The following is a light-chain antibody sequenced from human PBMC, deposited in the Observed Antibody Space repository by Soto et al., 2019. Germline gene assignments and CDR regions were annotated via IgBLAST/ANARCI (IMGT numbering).Light chain of an antibody. J-gene: IGLJ1*01. Sequence: TQPASVSEAPGQKVTISCSGSSSNIGGNSVSWYQQLPGTAPKLLVYDDNKRPSGIPDRFSGSKSGTSATLGITGFQTGDEADYYCGSWDSSLSAYVFGTGTKVTVL. CDR2: DDN. CDR3: GSWDSSLSAYV. V-gene: IGLV1-51*01. CDR1: SSNIGGNS.